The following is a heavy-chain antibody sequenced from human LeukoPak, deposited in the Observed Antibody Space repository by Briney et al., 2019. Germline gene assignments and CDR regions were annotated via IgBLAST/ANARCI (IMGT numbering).Heavy chain of an antibody. CDR1: GGSISSSNW. J-gene: IGHJ3*02. CDR2: IYHSGSP. Sequence: TSETLSLTCTVSGGSISSSNWWIWVRQPPGKGLEWIGEIYHSGSPNYNPSLKSRVTISVDKSKNQFSLNLTSVTAADRAVYFCARAGRRTFAFDIWGPGTLVTVSS. V-gene: IGHV4-4*02. CDR3: ARAGRRTFAFDI. D-gene: IGHD1-26*01.